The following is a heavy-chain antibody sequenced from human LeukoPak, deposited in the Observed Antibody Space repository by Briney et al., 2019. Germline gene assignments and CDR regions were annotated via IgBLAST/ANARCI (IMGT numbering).Heavy chain of an antibody. Sequence: PSETLSLTCTVYGGSISSYYWSWIRQPAGKGLEWIGRIYTSGSTNYNPSLKSRVTMSVDTSKNQFSLKLTSVTAADTAVYYCARDRGYCSGGSCFNWFDPWGQGTLVTVSS. CDR2: IYTSGST. J-gene: IGHJ5*02. CDR1: GGSISSYY. V-gene: IGHV4-4*07. D-gene: IGHD2-15*01. CDR3: ARDRGYCSGGSCFNWFDP.